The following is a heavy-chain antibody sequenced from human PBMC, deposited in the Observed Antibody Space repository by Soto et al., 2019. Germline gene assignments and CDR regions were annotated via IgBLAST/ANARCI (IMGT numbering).Heavy chain of an antibody. D-gene: IGHD2-15*01. V-gene: IGHV3-23*01. CDR1: GFTFSSYA. Sequence: EVQLLESGGGLVQPGGSLRLACAASGFTFSSYAMSWVRQAPGKGLEWVSAISGSGGSTYYADSVKGRFTLSRDNSNNTLYLQMNSLRAEDTAVYYCEKATLGYCSGCSCYFYDYWGQGTLVTVSS. J-gene: IGHJ4*02. CDR3: EKATLGYCSGCSCYFYDY. CDR2: ISGSGGST.